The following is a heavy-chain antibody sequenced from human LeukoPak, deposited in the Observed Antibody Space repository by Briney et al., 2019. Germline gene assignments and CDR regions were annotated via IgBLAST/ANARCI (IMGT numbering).Heavy chain of an antibody. J-gene: IGHJ2*01. CDR3: ARDFRCSGGSCYYWYFDL. V-gene: IGHV3-53*01. CDR2: IYSGGST. CDR1: GFTVSSNY. D-gene: IGHD2-15*01. Sequence: PGGSLRLSCAASGFTVSSNYMSWVRQAPGKGLEWVSVIYSGGSTYYADSVKGRFTISRDNSKNTLYLQMYSLRAEDTAVYYCARDFRCSGGSCYYWYFDLWGRGTLVTVSS.